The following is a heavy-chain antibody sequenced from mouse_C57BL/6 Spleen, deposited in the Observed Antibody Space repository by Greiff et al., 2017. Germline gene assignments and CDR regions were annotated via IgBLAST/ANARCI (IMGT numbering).Heavy chain of an antibody. Sequence: VQLKQSGAELVRPGASVKLSCTASGFNIKDYYMHWVKQRPEQGLEWIGRIDPEDGDPEYAPKFQGKATMTADPSSNTAYLQLSSLTSEDPAVYYCTTFDGAYYFDDRGQGTTLTGAS. CDR3: TTFDGAYYFDD. J-gene: IGHJ2*01. D-gene: IGHD2-3*01. CDR1: GFNIKDYY. CDR2: IDPEDGDP. V-gene: IGHV14-1*01.